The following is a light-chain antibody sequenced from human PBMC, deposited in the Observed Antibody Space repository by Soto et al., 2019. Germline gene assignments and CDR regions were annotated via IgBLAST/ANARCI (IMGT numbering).Light chain of an antibody. V-gene: IGKV3-11*01. CDR1: QSVSRH. CDR2: DAS. Sequence: EILLTQSPATLSLSPGERATLSCRASQSVSRHLAWYQQKPGQAPRLLIYDASNRATGIPARFSGSGSGTDFTLTISSLEPEDFAVYYCQQRNNWPPVTFGGGTKVDIK. CDR3: QQRNNWPPVT. J-gene: IGKJ4*01.